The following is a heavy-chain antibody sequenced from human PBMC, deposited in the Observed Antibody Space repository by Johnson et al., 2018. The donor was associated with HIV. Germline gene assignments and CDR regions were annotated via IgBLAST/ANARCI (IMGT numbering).Heavy chain of an antibody. CDR1: GFTVSRNY. Sequence: QVQLVESGGGLIQPGGSLRLSCAASGFTVSRNYMSWVRQAPGKGLEWVSYITSSGITIYYADSVKGGFTISRDNAKNSLYLQMNSLRVEDTAVYYCARDESGYDEGFDAFDIWGQGTMVTVSS. V-gene: IGHV3-11*04. CDR2: ITSSGITI. J-gene: IGHJ3*02. CDR3: ARDESGYDEGFDAFDI. D-gene: IGHD5-12*01.